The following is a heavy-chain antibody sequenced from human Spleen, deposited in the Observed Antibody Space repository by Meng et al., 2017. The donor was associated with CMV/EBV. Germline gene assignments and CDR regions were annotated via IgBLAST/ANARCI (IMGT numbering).Heavy chain of an antibody. J-gene: IGHJ6*02. CDR2: IYSGGST. CDR1: GFTFSSYE. CDR3: ARDRFHSSSSSSRYYYYGMDV. Sequence: GGSLRLSCAASGFTFSSYEMNWVRQAPGKGLEWVSVIYSGGSTYYADSVKGRFTISRDNSKNTLYLQMNSLRAEDTAVYYCARDRFHSSSSSSRYYYYGMDVWGQGTTVTVSS. V-gene: IGHV3-53*01. D-gene: IGHD6-6*01.